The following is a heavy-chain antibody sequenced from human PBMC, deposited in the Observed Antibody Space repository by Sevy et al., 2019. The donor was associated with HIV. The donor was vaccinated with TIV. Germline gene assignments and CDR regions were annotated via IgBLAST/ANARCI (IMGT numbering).Heavy chain of an antibody. Sequence: ASVKVSCKASGYTFTGYYMHWVRQAPGQGLEWMGWIDPNSGGTNYAQKFQGRVTMSTDTSISTAYMELGRLRSDDTALYYCSRSVYGSRTYLNDYWGQGTLVTVSS. CDR1: GYTFTGYY. J-gene: IGHJ4*02. CDR2: IDPNSGGT. CDR3: SRSVYGSRTYLNDY. D-gene: IGHD3-10*01. V-gene: IGHV1-2*02.